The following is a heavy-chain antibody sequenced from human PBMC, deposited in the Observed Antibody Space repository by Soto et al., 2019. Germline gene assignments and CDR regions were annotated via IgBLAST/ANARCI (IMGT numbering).Heavy chain of an antibody. Sequence: QVQLVQSRAEVKNPGASVKVSCKASGYSFTRYGIAWAQQAPGQGLEWMGWINTYNGNTNYAQNLQGRVTLTTDTSTSTAYRELTSLRSNDTAIYYCAMVDVYVTPSPQDVWGQGTTVIVSS. CDR2: INTYNGNT. J-gene: IGHJ6*02. CDR1: GYSFTRYG. D-gene: IGHD3-16*01. V-gene: IGHV1-18*01. CDR3: AMVDVYVTPSPQDV.